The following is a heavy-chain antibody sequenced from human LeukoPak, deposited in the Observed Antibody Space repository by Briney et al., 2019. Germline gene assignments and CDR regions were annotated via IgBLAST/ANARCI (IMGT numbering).Heavy chain of an antibody. D-gene: IGHD6-13*01. CDR3: AKEGDSSSWYDLYDY. Sequence: GGSLRLSCAASGFTFSSYSMNWVRQAPGKGLEWVSSIRSSSSYIYYADSVKGRFTISRDNAKNSLYLQMNSLRAEDTAVYYCAKEGDSSSWYDLYDYWGQGTLVTVSS. V-gene: IGHV3-21*01. CDR2: IRSSSSYI. CDR1: GFTFSSYS. J-gene: IGHJ4*02.